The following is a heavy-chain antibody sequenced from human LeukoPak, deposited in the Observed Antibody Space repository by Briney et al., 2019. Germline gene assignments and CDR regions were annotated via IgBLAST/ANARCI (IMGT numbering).Heavy chain of an antibody. CDR1: GGSVSSTTYF. CDR3: ARYVVYGSGKYYFDY. Sequence: KSSETLSLTCTASGGSVSSTTYFWSWIRQPPGKGLEWIASINYSGSTYYNPSLKSRVTISVDTSENQFSLKLSSVTAADTAVYYCARYVVYGSGKYYFDYWGQGTLVTVSS. CDR2: INYSGST. J-gene: IGHJ4*02. V-gene: IGHV4-39*01. D-gene: IGHD3-10*01.